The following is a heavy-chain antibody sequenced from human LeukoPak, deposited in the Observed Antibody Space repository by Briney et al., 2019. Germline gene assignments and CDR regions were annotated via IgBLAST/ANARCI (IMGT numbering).Heavy chain of an antibody. Sequence: PSETLSLTCTVSGGSISSGSYYWSWIRQPAGKGLGWIGSIYHSGSTYYNPSLKSRVTISVDTSKNQFSLKLSSVTAADTAVYYCARTGDAFDIWGQGTMVTVSS. V-gene: IGHV4-39*07. J-gene: IGHJ3*02. CDR1: GGSISSGSYY. CDR2: IYHSGST. D-gene: IGHD3-10*01. CDR3: ARTGDAFDI.